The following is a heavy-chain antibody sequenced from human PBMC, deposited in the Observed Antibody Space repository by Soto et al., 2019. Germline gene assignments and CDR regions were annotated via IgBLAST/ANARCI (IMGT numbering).Heavy chain of an antibody. CDR2: MNPNSGNG. Sequence: ASVKVSCKASGYAFSNNDISWVRQSTGQGLEWMGWMNPNSGNGGYAQKFQGRVTMTRDTSTSTAYMELSSLASDDTAIYYCARMAISGTLNWFDLWGQGTLVTVSS. V-gene: IGHV1-8*01. CDR3: ARMAISGTLNWFDL. CDR1: GYAFSNND. J-gene: IGHJ5*02.